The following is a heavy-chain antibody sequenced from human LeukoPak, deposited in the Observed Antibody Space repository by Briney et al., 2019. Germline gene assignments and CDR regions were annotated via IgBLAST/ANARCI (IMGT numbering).Heavy chain of an antibody. Sequence: PSETLSLTCTVSGGSISSYYWSWIRQPPGKGLEWIGYIYYSGSTNYNPSLKSRVTISVDTSKNQFSLKLSSVTAADTAVYYCARVPYSSSWYGQLDYWGQGTLVTVSS. CDR1: GGSISSYY. V-gene: IGHV4-59*01. CDR2: IYYSGST. CDR3: ARVPYSSSWYGQLDY. J-gene: IGHJ4*02. D-gene: IGHD6-13*01.